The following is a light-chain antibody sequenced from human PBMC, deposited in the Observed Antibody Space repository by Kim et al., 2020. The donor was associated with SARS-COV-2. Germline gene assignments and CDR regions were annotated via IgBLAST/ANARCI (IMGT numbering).Light chain of an antibody. CDR1: QPVRTNY. CDR3: QQSGTSPPFA. J-gene: IGKJ3*01. V-gene: IGKV3-20*01. Sequence: PRERVPLTCRASQPVRTNYLAWYHKKPGQAPRILNYGAFSTTTGIPGRFSGSGSGTDLTLTISRLEPKDFGVYYYQQSGTSPPFAFGPGTKVDIK. CDR2: GAF.